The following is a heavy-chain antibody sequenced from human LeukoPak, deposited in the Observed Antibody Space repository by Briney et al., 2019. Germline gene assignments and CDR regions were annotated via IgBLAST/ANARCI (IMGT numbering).Heavy chain of an antibody. CDR1: GFSLSTSGVG. CDR3: AHSGYNWNPEPLNNWFDP. CDR2: IYWDDDK. D-gene: IGHD1-20*01. Sequence: SGPTLVNPTQTLTLTCTFSGFSLSTSGVGVGWIRQPPGKALEWLALIYWDDDKRYSPSLKSRLTITKDTSKNQAVLTMTNMDPVDTATYYCAHSGYNWNPEPLNNWFDPWGQGTLVTVSS. J-gene: IGHJ5*02. V-gene: IGHV2-5*02.